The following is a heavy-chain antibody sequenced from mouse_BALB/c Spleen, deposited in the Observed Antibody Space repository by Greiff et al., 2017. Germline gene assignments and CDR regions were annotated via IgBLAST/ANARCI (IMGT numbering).Heavy chain of an antibody. D-gene: IGHD2-1*01. CDR2: INPGSGGT. V-gene: IGHV1-54*01. J-gene: IGHJ4*01. CDR3: ASKNYGKGNYYAMDY. CDR1: GYAFTNYL. Sequence: VQLQQSGAELVRPGTSVKVSCKASGYAFTNYLIEWVKQRPGQGLEWIGVINPGSGGTNYNEKFKGKATLTADKSSSTAYMQLSSLTSDDSAVYFCASKNYGKGNYYAMDYGGQGTSVTVSS.